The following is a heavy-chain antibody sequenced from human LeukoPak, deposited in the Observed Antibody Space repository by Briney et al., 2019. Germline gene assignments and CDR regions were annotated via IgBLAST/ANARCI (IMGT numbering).Heavy chain of an antibody. V-gene: IGHV3-30*02. D-gene: IGHD1-1*01. CDR3: AKGWNDEETDDY. CDR1: GFTFSSYG. CDR2: IRYDGSNK. Sequence: QTGGSLRLSCAASGFTFSSYGMHWVRQAPGKGLEWVAFIRYDGSNKYYADSVKGRFTISRDNSKNTLYLQMNNLRAEDTAVYYCAKGWNDEETDDYWGQGTLVTVSS. J-gene: IGHJ4*02.